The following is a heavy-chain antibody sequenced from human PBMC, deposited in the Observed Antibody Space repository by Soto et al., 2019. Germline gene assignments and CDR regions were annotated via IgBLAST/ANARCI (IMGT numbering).Heavy chain of an antibody. Sequence: EVQLVESGGGLVQPGRSLRLSCAASGFTFDDYAMHWVRQAPGKGLEWVSGISWNSGSIGYADSVKGRFTISRDNAKNSLYLQMNSLRAEDTALYYCAKDLRMVRGVIPDYWGQGTLVTASS. J-gene: IGHJ4*02. CDR1: GFTFDDYA. D-gene: IGHD3-10*01. CDR2: ISWNSGSI. CDR3: AKDLRMVRGVIPDY. V-gene: IGHV3-9*01.